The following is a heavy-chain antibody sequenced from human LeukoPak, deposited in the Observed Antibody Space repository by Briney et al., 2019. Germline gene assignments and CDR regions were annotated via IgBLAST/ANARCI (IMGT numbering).Heavy chain of an antibody. D-gene: IGHD3-10*01. CDR3: TGGVRGVIGD. Sequence: GGSLRLPCAASGFTFSGSAMHWVRQASGKGLEWVGRIRSKANSYATAYAASVKGRFTISRDDSKNTAYLQMNSLKTEDTAVYYCTGGVRGVIGDWGQGTLVTVSS. CDR2: IRSKANSYAT. J-gene: IGHJ4*02. CDR1: GFTFSGSA. V-gene: IGHV3-73*01.